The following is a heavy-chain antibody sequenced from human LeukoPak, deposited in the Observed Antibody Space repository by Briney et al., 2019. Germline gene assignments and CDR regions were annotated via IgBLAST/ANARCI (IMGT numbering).Heavy chain of an antibody. CDR3: AREGGSVVVPAEGMDV. D-gene: IGHD2-2*01. Sequence: GGSLRLSCVDSGFTFSSYWMSWVRQAPGKGLEWVANIKQDGSEKYYVDSVKGRFTISRDNAKNSLYLQMNSLRAEDTAVYYCAREGGSVVVPAEGMDVWGQGTTVTVSS. J-gene: IGHJ6*02. CDR1: GFTFSSYW. V-gene: IGHV3-7*01. CDR2: IKQDGSEK.